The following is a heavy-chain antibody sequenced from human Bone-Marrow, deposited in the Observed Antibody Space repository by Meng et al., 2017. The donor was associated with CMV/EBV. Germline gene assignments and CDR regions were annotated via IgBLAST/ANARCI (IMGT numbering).Heavy chain of an antibody. D-gene: IGHD1-26*01. J-gene: IGHJ6*02. CDR1: GYTFTSYG. V-gene: IGHV1-18*01. Sequence: ALVKVSCKASGYTFTSYGISWVRQAPGQGLEWMGWISAYNGNTNYAQKLQGRVTMTTDTSTSTAYMELRSLRSDDTAAYYCATDSGTPRNYYYYGMDVWGQGTTVTVSS. CDR2: ISAYNGNT. CDR3: ATDSGTPRNYYYYGMDV.